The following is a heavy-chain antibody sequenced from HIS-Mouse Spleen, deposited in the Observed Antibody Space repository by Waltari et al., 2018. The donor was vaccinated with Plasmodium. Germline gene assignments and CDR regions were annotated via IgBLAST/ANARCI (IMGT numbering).Heavy chain of an antibody. CDR2: IKQDGSEK. V-gene: IGHV3-7*01. J-gene: IGHJ2*01. D-gene: IGHD6-13*01. CDR3: ASSWYWYFDL. Sequence: EVQLGESGGGLVQPGGSLRLSCAAHGLPFSSYWMSWVRQAPGKGLEWVANIKQDGSEKYYVDSVKGRFTISRDNAKNSLYLQMNSLRAEDTAVYYCASSWYWYFDLWGRGTLVTVSS. CDR1: GLPFSSYW.